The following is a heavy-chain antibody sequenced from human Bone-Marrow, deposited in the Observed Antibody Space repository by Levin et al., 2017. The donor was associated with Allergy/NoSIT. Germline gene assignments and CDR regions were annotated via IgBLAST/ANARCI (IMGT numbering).Heavy chain of an antibody. CDR3: ARATNHYYGRRFDY. CDR2: IDWDDDK. V-gene: IGHV2-70*11. CDR1: GFSLSTSGMC. Sequence: SGPTLVKPTQTLTLTCTFSGFSLSTSGMCVSWIRQPPGKALEWLARIDWDDDKYYSTSLKTRLAISKDTSKNQVVLTMTNMDPLDTATYYCARATNHYYGRRFDYWGQGTLVTVSS. J-gene: IGHJ4*02. D-gene: IGHD3-10*01.